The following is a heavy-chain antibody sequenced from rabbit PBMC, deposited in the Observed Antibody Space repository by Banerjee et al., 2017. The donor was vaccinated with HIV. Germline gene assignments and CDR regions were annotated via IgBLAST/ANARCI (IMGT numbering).Heavy chain of an antibody. CDR1: GFDFSSYY. CDR2: IKTGSGST. J-gene: IGHJ4*01. D-gene: IGHD1-1*01. Sequence: QLKESGGGLVQPGGSLKLSCKASGFDFSSYYMSWVRQAPGKGLEWIGYIKTGSGSTYYASWVNGRFSISRENTQNTLYLQLNSLTAADTATYFCARLYAGSSGYYRYYFDLGGPGTLVT. V-gene: IGHV1S7*01. CDR3: ARLYAGSSGYYRYYFDL.